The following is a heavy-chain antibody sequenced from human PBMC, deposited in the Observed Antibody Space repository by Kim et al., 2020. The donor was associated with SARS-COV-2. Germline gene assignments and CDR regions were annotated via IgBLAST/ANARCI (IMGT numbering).Heavy chain of an antibody. V-gene: IGHV3-7*01. CDR1: GFTFSSYW. CDR2: IKQDGSEK. CDR3: AREPIITPGDLGDAFDI. Sequence: GGSLRLSCAASGFTFSSYWMSWVRQAPGKGLEWVANIKQDGSEKYYVDSVKGRFTISRDNAKNSLYLQMNSLRAEDTAVYYCAREPIITPGDLGDAFDIWGQGTMVTVSS. D-gene: IGHD7-27*01. J-gene: IGHJ3*02.